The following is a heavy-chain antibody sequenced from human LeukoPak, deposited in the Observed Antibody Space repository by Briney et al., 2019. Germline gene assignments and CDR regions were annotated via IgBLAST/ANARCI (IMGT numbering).Heavy chain of an antibody. CDR3: ARDGRCGGDCYAS. D-gene: IGHD2-21*02. J-gene: IGHJ4*02. V-gene: IGHV3-74*01. CDR2: INSDGTTT. Sequence: GGSLRLSCAASGFTFSSNWMYWVRQAPGKGPVWVSRINSDGTTTTYADSVKGRFTISRDNARNTLYLQMNSLRVEDTAVYYCARDGRCGGDCYASWGQGTLVTVSS. CDR1: GFTFSSNW.